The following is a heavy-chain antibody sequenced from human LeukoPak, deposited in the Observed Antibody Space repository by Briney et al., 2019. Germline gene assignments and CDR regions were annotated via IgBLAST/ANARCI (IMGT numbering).Heavy chain of an antibody. CDR1: GFSVSSNY. V-gene: IGHV3-53*01. D-gene: IGHD1-26*01. J-gene: IGHJ1*01. CDR2: LYIGGNT. CDR3: ARELAVGAITEYFQD. Sequence: GGSLRLSCVASGFSVSSNYMAWVRQAPGKGLEWVSVLYIGGNTYYGDFVNGRFTISRDNSRNTLYLQMNSLRVDDTAVYYCARELAVGAITEYFQDWGQGTLDPVSS.